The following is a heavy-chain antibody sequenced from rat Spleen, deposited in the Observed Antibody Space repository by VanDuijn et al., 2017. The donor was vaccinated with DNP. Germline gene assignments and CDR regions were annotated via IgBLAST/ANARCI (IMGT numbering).Heavy chain of an antibody. V-gene: IGHV5S13*01. CDR3: ARHFDY. CDR1: GFTFSKYG. Sequence: EVQLVESGGGLVQPGRSLKLSCVASGFTFSKYGMAWVRQAPTKGLEWVASISTSGEYTHYRDSVKGRFTISRDNAKSTLYLQMDSLRSEDTATYYCARHFDYWGQGVMVTVSS. CDR2: ISTSGEYT. J-gene: IGHJ2*01.